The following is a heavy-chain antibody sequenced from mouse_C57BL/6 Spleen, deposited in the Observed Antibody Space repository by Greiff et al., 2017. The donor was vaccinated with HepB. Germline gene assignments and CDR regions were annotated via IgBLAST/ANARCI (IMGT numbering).Heavy chain of an antibody. V-gene: IGHV5-9-1*02. CDR1: GFTFSSYA. CDR3: TRDGWLLVYAMDY. Sequence: EVNVVESGEGLVKPGGSLKLSCAASGFTFSSYAMSWVRQTPEKRLEWVAYISSGGDYIYYADTVKGRFTISRDNARNTLYLQMSSLKSEDTAMYYCTRDGWLLVYAMDYWGQGTSVTVSS. J-gene: IGHJ4*01. D-gene: IGHD2-3*01. CDR2: ISSGGDYI.